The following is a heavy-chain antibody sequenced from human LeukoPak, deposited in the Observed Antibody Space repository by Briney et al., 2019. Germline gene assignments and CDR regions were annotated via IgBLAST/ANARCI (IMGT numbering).Heavy chain of an antibody. D-gene: IGHD2-2*01. CDR2: IYYSGST. Sequence: SETLSLTCTVSGGSISSSSYYWGWIRQPPGKGLEWIGSIYYSGSTYYNPSLKSRVTISVDTSKNQFSLKLSSVTAADTAVYYCATLRGDCSSTSCYAGDDAFDIWGQGTMVTVSS. J-gene: IGHJ3*02. CDR1: GGSISSSSYY. CDR3: ATLRGDCSSTSCYAGDDAFDI. V-gene: IGHV4-39*01.